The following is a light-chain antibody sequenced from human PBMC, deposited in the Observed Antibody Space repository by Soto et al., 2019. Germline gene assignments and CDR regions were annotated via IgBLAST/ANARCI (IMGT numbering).Light chain of an antibody. J-gene: IGKJ5*01. CDR1: QSISNY. Sequence: DSQRTQSPSSLSASVGDRVTVACRASQSISNYLNWYQQGPGKAPKLLIYAASSLQSGVPSRFSGSGSGTDFTLTISSLPPEDFATYYCQHSYSTPIPSGQRTRPE. V-gene: IGKV1-39*01. CDR2: AAS. CDR3: QHSYSTPIP.